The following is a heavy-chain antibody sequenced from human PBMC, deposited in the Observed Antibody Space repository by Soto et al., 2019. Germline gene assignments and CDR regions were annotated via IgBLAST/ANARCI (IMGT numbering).Heavy chain of an antibody. V-gene: IGHV4-31*02. D-gene: IGHD3-10*01. Sequence: LCGGSISSGGYYWSWIRQHPGKGLEWIGYIYYSGSTYYNPSLKSRVTISVDTSKNQFSLKLSSVTAADTAVYYCARSGWGYYGMDVWGQGTTVTVSS. CDR2: IYYSGST. J-gene: IGHJ6*02. CDR1: GGSISSGGYY. CDR3: ARSGWGYYGMDV.